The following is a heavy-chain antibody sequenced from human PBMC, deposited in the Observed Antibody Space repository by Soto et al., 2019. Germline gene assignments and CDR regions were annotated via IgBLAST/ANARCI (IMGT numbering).Heavy chain of an antibody. V-gene: IGHV1-69*13. CDR2: IIPIFGTA. CDR3: ARAPDYRLYYYYGMDV. J-gene: IGHJ6*02. CDR1: GGTFSSYA. Sequence: SVKVSCKASGGTFSSYAISWVRQAPVQGLEWMGGIIPIFGTANYAQKFQGRVTITADESTSTAYMELSSLRSEDTAVYYCARAPDYRLYYYYGMDVWGQGTTVTVSS. D-gene: IGHD4-4*01.